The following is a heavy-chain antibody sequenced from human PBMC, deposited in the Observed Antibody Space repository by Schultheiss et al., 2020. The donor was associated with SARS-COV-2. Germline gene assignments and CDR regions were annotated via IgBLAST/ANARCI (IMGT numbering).Heavy chain of an antibody. CDR1: DGSISSSSYY. V-gene: IGHV4-39*07. J-gene: IGHJ4*02. CDR2: IYYSGST. Sequence: SETLSLTCTVSDGSISSSSYYWGWIRQPPGKGLEWIGSIYYSGSTYYNPSLKSRVTISVDTSKNQFSLKLSSVTAADTAVYYCASYDFWSGYYTADYWGQGTLVTVSS. D-gene: IGHD3-3*01. CDR3: ASYDFWSGYYTADY.